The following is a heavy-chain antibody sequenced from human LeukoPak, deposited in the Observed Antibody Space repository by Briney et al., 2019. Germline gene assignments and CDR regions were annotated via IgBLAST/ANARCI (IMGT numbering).Heavy chain of an antibody. CDR2: ISAYNGNT. V-gene: IGHV1-18*01. Sequence: ASVKVSCKASGYTFTSYGISWVRQAPGQGLEWMGWISAYNGNTNYAQKFQGRVTMTRNTSISTAYMELSSLRSEDTAVYYCARTPGINWFDPWGQGTLVTVSS. CDR3: ARTPGINWFDP. CDR1: GYTFTSYG. J-gene: IGHJ5*02.